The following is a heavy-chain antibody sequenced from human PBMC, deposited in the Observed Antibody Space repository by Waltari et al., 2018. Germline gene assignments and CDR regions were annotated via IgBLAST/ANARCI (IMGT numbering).Heavy chain of an antibody. V-gene: IGHV4-34*01. J-gene: IGHJ5*02. D-gene: IGHD4-17*01. CDR2: INHRGST. Sequence: QVQLQQWGAGLLKPSETLSLTCAVYGGSFSGYYWSWIRQPPGKGLEWIGEINHRGSTNYNPSLKSRVTISVDTSKNQFSLKLSSVTAADTAVYYCARGRDYGGNSNWFDPWGQGTLVTVSS. CDR1: GGSFSGYY. CDR3: ARGRDYGGNSNWFDP.